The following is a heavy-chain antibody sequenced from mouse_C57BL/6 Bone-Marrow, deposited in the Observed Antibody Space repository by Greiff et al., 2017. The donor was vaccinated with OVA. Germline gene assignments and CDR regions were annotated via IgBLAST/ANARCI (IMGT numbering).Heavy chain of an antibody. CDR1: GYTFTDYY. J-gene: IGHJ4*01. Sequence: QVHVKQSGPELVKPGASVKISCKASGYTFTDYYINWVKQRPGQGLEWIGWIFPGSGSTYYNEKFKGKATLTVDKSSSTAYMLLSSLTSEDSAVYFCARSRGTYYSNRNAMDYWGQGTSVTVSS. CDR2: IFPGSGST. CDR3: ARSRGTYYSNRNAMDY. D-gene: IGHD2-5*01. V-gene: IGHV1-75*01.